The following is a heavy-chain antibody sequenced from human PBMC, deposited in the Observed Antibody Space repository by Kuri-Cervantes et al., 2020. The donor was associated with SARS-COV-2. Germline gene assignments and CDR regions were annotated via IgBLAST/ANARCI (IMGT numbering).Heavy chain of an antibody. CDR2: IYSGGHT. Sequence: GESLKISCAVSGFTVSTNYMSWVRQAPGKGLEWVSLIYSGGHTDYAESVKGRFTISRDNSKNTLYLQMNSLGAEDTAVYYCARDPCITIFGVVYYYMDVWGKGTTVTVSS. D-gene: IGHD3-3*01. V-gene: IGHV3-66*02. J-gene: IGHJ6*03. CDR3: ARDPCITIFGVVYYYMDV. CDR1: GFTVSTNY.